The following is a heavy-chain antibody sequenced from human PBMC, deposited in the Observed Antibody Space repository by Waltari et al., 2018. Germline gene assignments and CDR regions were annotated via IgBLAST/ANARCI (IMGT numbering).Heavy chain of an antibody. CDR3: ARELAAGGATGY. J-gene: IGHJ4*02. CDR1: GGSVSTGTNY. D-gene: IGHD1-26*01. V-gene: IGHV4-39*02. CDR2: IYYTGNA. Sequence: QLQLQESGPGLVKPSETLSLTCTVSGGSVSTGTNYWGWIRHPPGKGLEWIGTIYYTGNAYYNPSLKSRTTMSVDTSRNQFSLKRTSVTAADTAVYYCARELAAGGATGYWGQGTLVTVSS.